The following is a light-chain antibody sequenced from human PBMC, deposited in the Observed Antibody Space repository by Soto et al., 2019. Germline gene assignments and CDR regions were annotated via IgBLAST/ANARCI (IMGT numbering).Light chain of an antibody. CDR2: LGS. V-gene: IGKV2-28*01. Sequence: DIVMTQSPLSLPVTPGEPASISCRSGQSLLHSNGYNYLDWYLQKPGQSPQLLIYLGSNRASGVPDRFSGSGSGTDFTLRISRVEAEDVGVYYCMQALQTPYMYTFGQGTKLEIK. CDR3: MQALQTPYMYT. J-gene: IGKJ2*01. CDR1: QSLLHSNGYNY.